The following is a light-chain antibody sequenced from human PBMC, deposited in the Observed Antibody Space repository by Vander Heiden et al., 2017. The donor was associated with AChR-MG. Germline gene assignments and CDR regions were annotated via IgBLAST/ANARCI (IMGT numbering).Light chain of an antibody. J-gene: IGKJ3*01. CDR3: QQSYSTLLFT. Sequence: DIQMTQSPSSLSASVGDRVTITCRASQSISSYLNWYQQKQGKAPKLLIYAASSLQSGVPSRFSGSGSGTDFTLTISSLQPEDFATYYCQQSYSTLLFTFGHGTKVDIK. CDR2: AAS. V-gene: IGKV1-39*01. CDR1: QSISSY.